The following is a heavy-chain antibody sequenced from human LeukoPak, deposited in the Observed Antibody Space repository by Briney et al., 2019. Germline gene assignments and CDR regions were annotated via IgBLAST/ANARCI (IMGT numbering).Heavy chain of an antibody. CDR2: IYYSGST. J-gene: IGHJ5*02. CDR1: GGSISSGGYY. D-gene: IGHD6-19*01. V-gene: IGHV4-31*03. Sequence: PSETLSLTCTVSGGSISSGGYYWSWIRQHPGKGLEWIGYIYYSGSTYYNPSLKSRVTISVDTSKNQFSLKLSSVTAADTAVYYCAIGAVAGTNWFDPWGQGTLVTVSS. CDR3: AIGAVAGTNWFDP.